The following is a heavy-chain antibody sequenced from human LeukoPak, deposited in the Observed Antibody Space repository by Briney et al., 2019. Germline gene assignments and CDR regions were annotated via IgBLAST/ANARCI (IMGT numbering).Heavy chain of an antibody. D-gene: IGHD2-2*01. V-gene: IGHV4-34*10. J-gene: IGHJ5*02. Sequence: PSETLSLTCAVYGGSFSGYYWSWIRQPPGKGLEWIGEINHSGSTNYNPSLKSRITMAMDTSKNQFSLQLTSVTAADTAVYFCARFGSTSGRGFDPWGQGTLVTVSS. CDR3: ARFGSTSGRGFDP. CDR2: INHSGST. CDR1: GGSFSGYY.